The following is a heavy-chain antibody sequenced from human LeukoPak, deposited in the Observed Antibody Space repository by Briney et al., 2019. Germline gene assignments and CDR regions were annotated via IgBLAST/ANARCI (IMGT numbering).Heavy chain of an antibody. J-gene: IGHJ2*01. CDR3: ARGREAATNLYFGL. D-gene: IGHD2-15*01. V-gene: IGHV3-33*01. CDR2: IWQDGSND. Sequence: GGSLRLSCAASGFTFSNYGMHWVRQAPGKGLEWVAFIWQDGSNDYYADSVKGRFTISRDNSKNTQYLQMNSLRAEDTAVYYCARGREAATNLYFGLWGRGTLVTVSS. CDR1: GFTFSNYG.